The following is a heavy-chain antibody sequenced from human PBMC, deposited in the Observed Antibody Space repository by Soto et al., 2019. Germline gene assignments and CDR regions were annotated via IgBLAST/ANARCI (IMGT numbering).Heavy chain of an antibody. CDR1: GGSISSSSYY. CDR3: ARHVVRRILGAGLGNWFDP. Sequence: PSETLSLTCTVSGGSISSSSYYWGWIRQPPGKGLEWIGSIYYSGSTYYNPSLKSRVTISVDTSKNQFSLKLSSVTAADTAVYYCARHVVRRILGAGLGNWFDPWGQGTLVTVSS. V-gene: IGHV4-39*01. J-gene: IGHJ5*02. D-gene: IGHD1-26*01. CDR2: IYYSGST.